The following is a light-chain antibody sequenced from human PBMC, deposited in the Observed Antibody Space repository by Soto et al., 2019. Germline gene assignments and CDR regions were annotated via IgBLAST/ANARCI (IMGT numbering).Light chain of an antibody. V-gene: IGKV1-33*01. J-gene: IGKJ1*01. CDR1: QDISNY. Sequence: DIQMTQSPSSLSASVGDRVTITCQASQDISNYLNWYQQKPGKAPKLLIYDASNLETGVPSRFSGSGSGTDFTFTIISLQPEDIATYYCQQYDNLSWTFGQGTKVEIK. CDR3: QQYDNLSWT. CDR2: DAS.